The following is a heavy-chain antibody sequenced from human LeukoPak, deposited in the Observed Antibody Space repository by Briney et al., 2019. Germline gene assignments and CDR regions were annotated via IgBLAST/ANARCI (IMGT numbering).Heavy chain of an antibody. Sequence: GGSLRLSCAASGFTVSSNYMSWVRQAPGKGLEWVSVIYRDDTTYYADSVKGRFTISRDNSKNTLHLQMNSLRAEAMAVYYCALSRYSSSSVWDFWGQGTLVTVSS. CDR3: ALSRYSSSSVWDF. CDR2: IYRDDTT. V-gene: IGHV3-66*01. CDR1: GFTVSSNY. D-gene: IGHD6-6*01. J-gene: IGHJ4*02.